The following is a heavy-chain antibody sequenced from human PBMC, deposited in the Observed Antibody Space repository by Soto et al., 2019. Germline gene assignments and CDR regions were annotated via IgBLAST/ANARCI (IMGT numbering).Heavy chain of an antibody. Sequence: RQAPGKGLEWVSSISSSSSYIYYADSVKGRFTISRDNAKNSLYLQMNNLTVEDTAVYYXXXXXXXXXDSWGQGTLVTVSS. CDR3: XXXXXXXXDS. V-gene: IGHV3-21*04. J-gene: IGHJ4*02. CDR2: ISSSSSYI.